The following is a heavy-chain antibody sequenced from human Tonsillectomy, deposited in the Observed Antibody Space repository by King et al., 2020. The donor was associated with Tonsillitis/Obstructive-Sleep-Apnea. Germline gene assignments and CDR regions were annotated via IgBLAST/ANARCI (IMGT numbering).Heavy chain of an antibody. Sequence: VQLVESGGGLVQPGGSLGLSCAASGFTFSSYVMSWVRQAPGKGLEWVSSITGSGGGTYYADSVKGRFTISRDNSKNTLYLQMNSLRAEDTAVYYCAKPPYNWNDWGALDIWGQGTMVTVSS. CDR3: AKPPYNWNDWGALDI. J-gene: IGHJ3*02. CDR1: GFTFSSYV. D-gene: IGHD1-20*01. V-gene: IGHV3-23*04. CDR2: ITGSGGGT.